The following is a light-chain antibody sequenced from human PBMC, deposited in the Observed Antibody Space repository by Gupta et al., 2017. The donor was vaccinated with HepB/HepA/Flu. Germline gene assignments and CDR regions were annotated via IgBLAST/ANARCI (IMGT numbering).Light chain of an antibody. V-gene: IGKV3-20*01. CDR2: DIS. J-gene: IGKJ4*01. CDR1: QSITRTY. Sequence: ENVLTQSPGTLSLSPGERATLSCRASQSITRTYLAWYQKKPGQAPRLLIYDISPRATGTPDRFSGSGSGTDFTLTISRLEPEDFAIYYCQQYGSSPLTFGGGTRVEIK. CDR3: QQYGSSPLT.